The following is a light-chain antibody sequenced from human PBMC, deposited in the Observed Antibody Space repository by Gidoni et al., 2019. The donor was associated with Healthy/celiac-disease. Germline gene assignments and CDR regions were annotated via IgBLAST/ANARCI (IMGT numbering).Light chain of an antibody. J-gene: IGKJ3*01. Sequence: DIQMTQSPSSLSASVGDRVTITCRASQSISSYLNWYQQKPGNAPKLLIYAASSLQSGVPSRFSGSGSGTDFTLTISSLQPEDFATYYCQQSYSTPTFGPGTKVEIK. CDR2: AAS. V-gene: IGKV1-39*01. CDR1: QSISSY. CDR3: QQSYSTPT.